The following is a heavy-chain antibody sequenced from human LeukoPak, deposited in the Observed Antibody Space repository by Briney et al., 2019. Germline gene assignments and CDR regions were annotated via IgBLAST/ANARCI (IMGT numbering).Heavy chain of an antibody. Sequence: PGGSLRLSCAASGFTFSSYAMSWVRQAPGKGLEWVSSLSGNSAGTHYASSVKGRFTISRDNSKNTLYLQMNSLRAEDTAVYYCAKKHAFCGGDCYGLFDYWGQGTLVTVSS. V-gene: IGHV3-23*01. CDR2: LSGNSAGT. D-gene: IGHD2-21*02. J-gene: IGHJ4*02. CDR1: GFTFSSYA. CDR3: AKKHAFCGGDCYGLFDY.